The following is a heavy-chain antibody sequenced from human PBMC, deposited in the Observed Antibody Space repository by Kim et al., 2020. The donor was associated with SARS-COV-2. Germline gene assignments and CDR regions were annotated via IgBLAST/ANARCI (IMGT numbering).Heavy chain of an antibody. Sequence: LSLTCAASGFTFSSYAMHWVRQAPGKGLEWVAVISYDGSNKYYADSVKGRFTISRDNSKNTLYLQMNSLRAEDTAVYYCARDGDSSGYNNWFDPWGQ. D-gene: IGHD3-22*01. V-gene: IGHV3-30*04. J-gene: IGHJ5*02. CDR3: ARDGDSSGYNNWFDP. CDR1: GFTFSSYA. CDR2: ISYDGSNK.